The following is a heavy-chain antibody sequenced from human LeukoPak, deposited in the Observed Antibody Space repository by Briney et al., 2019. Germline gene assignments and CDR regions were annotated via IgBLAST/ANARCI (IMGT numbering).Heavy chain of an antibody. Sequence: SVKVSCKASGGTFSSYAIRWVRQAPGQGLEWMGRIIPIFGTANYAQKFQGRVTITTDESTSTAYMELSSLRSEDTAVYYCARDYGSGYPFDYWGQGTLVTVSS. D-gene: IGHD3-22*01. CDR1: GGTFSSYA. J-gene: IGHJ4*02. CDR2: IIPIFGTA. CDR3: ARDYGSGYPFDY. V-gene: IGHV1-69*05.